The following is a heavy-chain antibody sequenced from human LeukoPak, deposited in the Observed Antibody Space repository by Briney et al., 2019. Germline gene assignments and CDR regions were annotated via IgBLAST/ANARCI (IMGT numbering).Heavy chain of an antibody. CDR2: ISYDGSNK. D-gene: IGHD6-13*01. CDR1: GFTFSSYA. V-gene: IGHV3-30*04. Sequence: GGSLRLSCAASGFTFSSYAMHWVRQAPGKGLEWVAVISYDGSNKYYADSVKGRFTISRDNSKNTLYLQMNSLRAEDTAVYYCARGRGIAAAGFDPWGQGTLVTVSS. J-gene: IGHJ5*02. CDR3: ARGRGIAAAGFDP.